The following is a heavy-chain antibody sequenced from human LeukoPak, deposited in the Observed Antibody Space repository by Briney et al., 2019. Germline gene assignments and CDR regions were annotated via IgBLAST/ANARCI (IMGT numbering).Heavy chain of an antibody. CDR3: ARVGTDGSDSPLGYYYGMDV. Sequence: SETLSLTCTVSGGSISSYYWSWIRQPPGKGLEWIGYIYYSGSTNYNPSLKSRVTISVDTSKNQFSLKLSSVTAADTAVYYCARVGTDGSDSPLGYYYGMDVWGQGTTVTVSS. J-gene: IGHJ6*02. CDR2: IYYSGST. V-gene: IGHV4-59*01. D-gene: IGHD3-10*01. CDR1: GGSISSYY.